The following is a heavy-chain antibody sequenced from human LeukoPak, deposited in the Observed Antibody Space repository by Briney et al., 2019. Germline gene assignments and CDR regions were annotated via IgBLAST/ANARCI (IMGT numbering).Heavy chain of an antibody. CDR1: HYSITSDYY. J-gene: IGHJ6*03. D-gene: IGHD6-6*01. V-gene: IGHV4-38-2*02. Sequence: PSETLSLTCIVSHYSITSDYYWDWIRQSPGKGLEWIGSVYHTGATYYSPTLKSRATISVDTSKNQFSLRLNSVTAADTAVYYCARDRVGYSSSLLTPPGSPTVYYYYYMDVWGKGTTVTVSS. CDR3: ARDRVGYSSSLLTPPGSPTVYYYYYMDV. CDR2: VYHTGAT.